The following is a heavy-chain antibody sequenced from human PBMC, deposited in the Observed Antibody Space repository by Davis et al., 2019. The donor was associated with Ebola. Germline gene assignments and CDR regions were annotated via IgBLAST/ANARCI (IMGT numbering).Heavy chain of an antibody. CDR3: ARSPLTTVVWFDP. CDR2: IIPVFGIP. CDR1: GGTFSSYT. Sequence: SVKVSCKASGGTFSSYTITWVRQAPGQGLDWMGGIIPVFGIPKYAQKFQGRVTITADESTSTAYMELSSLRSEDTAVYYCARSPLTTVVWFDPWGQGTLVTVSS. V-gene: IGHV1-69*13. J-gene: IGHJ5*02. D-gene: IGHD4-11*01.